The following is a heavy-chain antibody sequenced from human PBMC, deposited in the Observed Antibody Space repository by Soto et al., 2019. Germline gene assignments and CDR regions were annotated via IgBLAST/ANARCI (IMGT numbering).Heavy chain of an antibody. CDR1: GFTFGDYY. Sequence: PGGSLRLSCAASGFTFGDYYLSWIRQAPGKGLEWVSYISSRSSTIFYADSVKGRFTISRDNVKNSLYLQMNSLRAEDTAVYYCASGTNGAFFVYWGQGILVTVSS. D-gene: IGHD2-8*01. CDR2: ISSRSSTI. V-gene: IGHV3-11*01. J-gene: IGHJ4*02. CDR3: ASGTNGAFFVY.